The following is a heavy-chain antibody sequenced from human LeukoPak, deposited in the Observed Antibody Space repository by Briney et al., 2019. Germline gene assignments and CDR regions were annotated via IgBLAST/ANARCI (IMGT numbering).Heavy chain of an antibody. CDR1: GDSVTSDNW. D-gene: IGHD3-10*01. J-gene: IGHJ6*03. CDR3: ASSLRGSGSYYAYYYYMDV. V-gene: IGHV4-4*02. CDR2: ISHSGST. Sequence: SETLSLTCAVSGDSVTSDNWWSWVRQPPGKGLEWVGQISHSGSTDYNPSLKSRVTISVDKSKNQFSLKVTSVTAADTAVYYCASSLRGSGSYYAYYYYMDVWGKGTTVTVSS.